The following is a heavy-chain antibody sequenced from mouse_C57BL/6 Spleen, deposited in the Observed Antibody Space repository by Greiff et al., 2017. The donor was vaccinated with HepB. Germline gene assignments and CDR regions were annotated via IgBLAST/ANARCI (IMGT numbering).Heavy chain of an antibody. CDR3: ARSDYYGSSGAYWYFDV. Sequence: QVQLKQSGAELARPGASVKLSCKASGYTFTSYGISWVKQRTGQGLEWIGEIYPRSGNTYYNEKFKGKATLTADKSSSTAYMELRSLTSEDSAVYFCARSDYYGSSGAYWYFDVWGTGTTVTVSS. D-gene: IGHD1-1*01. CDR2: IYPRSGNT. V-gene: IGHV1-81*01. J-gene: IGHJ1*03. CDR1: GYTFTSYG.